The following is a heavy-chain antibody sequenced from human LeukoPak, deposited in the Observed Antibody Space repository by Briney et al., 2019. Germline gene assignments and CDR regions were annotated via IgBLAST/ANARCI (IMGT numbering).Heavy chain of an antibody. CDR3: ATETNGRHYDY. J-gene: IGHJ4*02. V-gene: IGHV3-21*06. Sequence: PGGSLRLSCTASGLTFSTSGLNWVRQAPGKGLEWVASIGPTGSDRYHADSIKARFTISTDNANNFLYLQMNSLRAEDTAVYYCATETNGRHYDYWGQGTLLTVSS. CDR2: IGPTGSDR. D-gene: IGHD1-14*01. CDR1: GLTFSTSG.